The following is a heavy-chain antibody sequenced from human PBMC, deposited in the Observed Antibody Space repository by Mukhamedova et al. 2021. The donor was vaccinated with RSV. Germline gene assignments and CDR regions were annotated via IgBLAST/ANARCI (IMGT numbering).Heavy chain of an antibody. CDR3: AKVGIATRDYFDY. V-gene: IGHV3-9*01. D-gene: IGHD6-13*01. CDR2: ISWNSGSI. J-gene: IGHJ4*02. Sequence: APGKGLEWVSGISWNSGSIGYAGSVKGRFTISRDNAKNSLYLQMNSLRAEDTALYYCAKVGIATRDYFDYWGQGTLVTVSS.